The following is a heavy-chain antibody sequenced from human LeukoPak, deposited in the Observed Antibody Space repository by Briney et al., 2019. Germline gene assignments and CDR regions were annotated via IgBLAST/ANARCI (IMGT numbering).Heavy chain of an antibody. CDR3: ARDISYSGSYSYFQH. CDR2: INPNSGGT. Sequence: RASVKVSCKASGYTFTGYYMHWVRQAPRQGLEWMGWINPNSGGTNYAQKFQGRVTMTRDTSISTAYMELSRLRSDDTAVYYCARDISYSGSYSYFQHWGQGTLVTVSS. CDR1: GYTFTGYY. D-gene: IGHD1-26*01. J-gene: IGHJ1*01. V-gene: IGHV1-2*02.